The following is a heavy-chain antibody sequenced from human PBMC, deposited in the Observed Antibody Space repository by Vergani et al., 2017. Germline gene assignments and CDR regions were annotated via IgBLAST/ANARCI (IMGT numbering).Heavy chain of an antibody. CDR2: IWYDGSNK. D-gene: IGHD3-22*01. J-gene: IGHJ1*01. CDR3: ARDYYDSSGEEYFQH. Sequence: QVQLVESGGGVVQPGRSLRLSCAASGFTFSSYGMHWVRQAPGKGRECVAVIWYDGSNKYYADSVKGRFTISRDNSKNTLYLQMNSLRAEDTAVYYCARDYYDSSGEEYFQHWGQGTLVTVSS. V-gene: IGHV3-33*01. CDR1: GFTFSSYG.